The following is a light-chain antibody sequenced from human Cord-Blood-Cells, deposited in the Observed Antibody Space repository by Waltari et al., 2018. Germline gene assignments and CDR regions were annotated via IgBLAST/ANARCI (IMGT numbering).Light chain of an antibody. Sequence: EIVMTQSPATLSVSQGERATLSCRASQSVSRNLAWYQQDPGKAPRLLIYGASTRATGIPARLIGSGSGTEFTLTISSLQSEDFAVYYCQQYNNWPTFGPGTKVDIK. CDR3: QQYNNWPT. J-gene: IGKJ3*01. CDR2: GAS. CDR1: QSVSRN. V-gene: IGKV3-15*01.